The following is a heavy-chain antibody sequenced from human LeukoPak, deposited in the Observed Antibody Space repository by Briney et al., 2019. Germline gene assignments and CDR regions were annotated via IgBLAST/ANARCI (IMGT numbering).Heavy chain of an antibody. D-gene: IGHD2-21*02. Sequence: PSETLSLTCTVSGGSISSSSYYWGWIRQPPGKGLEWIGEINHSGSTNYNPSLKSRVTISVDTSKNQFSLKLSSVTAADTAVYYCARGRKIVVVTAMTGGWFDPWGQGTLVTVSS. CDR1: GGSISSSSYY. CDR2: INHSGST. V-gene: IGHV4-39*07. CDR3: ARGRKIVVVTAMTGGWFDP. J-gene: IGHJ5*02.